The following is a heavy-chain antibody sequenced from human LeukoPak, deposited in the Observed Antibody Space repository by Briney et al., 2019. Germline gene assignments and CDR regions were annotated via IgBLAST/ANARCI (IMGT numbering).Heavy chain of an antibody. CDR1: GGSISSSSYY. J-gene: IGHJ4*02. CDR2: IYYSGST. Sequence: SETLSLTCTVSGGSISSSSYYWGWIRQPPGKELEWIGSIYYSGSTYYNPSLKSRVTISVDTSKNQFSLKLSSATAADTAVYYCATLGFSSGYYYYFDHWGQGTLVTVSS. V-gene: IGHV4-39*07. CDR3: ATLGFSSGYYYYFDH. D-gene: IGHD3-22*01.